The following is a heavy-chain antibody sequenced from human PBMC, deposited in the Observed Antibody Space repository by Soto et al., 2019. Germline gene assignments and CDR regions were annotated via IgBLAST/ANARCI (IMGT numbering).Heavy chain of an antibody. Sequence: SETLSLTCAVYGGSFSGYYWSWIRQPPGKGLEWIGEINHSGSTNYNPSLKGRVTISVDTSKNQFSLKLSSVTAADTAVYYCARGRGHYYDSSGYYDYWGQGTLVTVSS. CDR3: ARGRGHYYDSSGYYDY. J-gene: IGHJ4*02. V-gene: IGHV4-34*01. D-gene: IGHD3-22*01. CDR2: INHSGST. CDR1: GGSFSGYY.